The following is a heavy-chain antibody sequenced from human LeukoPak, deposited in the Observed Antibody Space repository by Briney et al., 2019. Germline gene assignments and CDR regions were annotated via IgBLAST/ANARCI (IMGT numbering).Heavy chain of an antibody. CDR1: EFPLSTNS. CDR2: ISSSSSYI. D-gene: IGHD2-15*01. V-gene: IGHV3-21*01. Sequence: GGSLRLSCAPAEFPLSTNSLNWVRQAPGKGLEWVSSISSSSSYIYYADSVKGRFTISRDNAKNSLYLQMNSLRAEGTAVYYCARVGVAAPFDYWGQGTLVTVSS. J-gene: IGHJ4*02. CDR3: ARVGVAAPFDY.